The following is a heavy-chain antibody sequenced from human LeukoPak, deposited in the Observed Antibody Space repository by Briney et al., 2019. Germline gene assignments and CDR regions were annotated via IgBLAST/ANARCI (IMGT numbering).Heavy chain of an antibody. V-gene: IGHV3-23*01. Sequence: AGGSLRLSCAASGFTFSGYARSWFGQAPGKGLGGASAISGSGGSTYYADSVKGRFTISRDNSKNTLYLQMNSLRAEDTAVYYCAKAQYSSGWGPDYWGQGTLVTVSS. J-gene: IGHJ4*02. CDR3: AKAQYSSGWGPDY. CDR1: GFTFSGYA. CDR2: ISGSGGST. D-gene: IGHD6-19*01.